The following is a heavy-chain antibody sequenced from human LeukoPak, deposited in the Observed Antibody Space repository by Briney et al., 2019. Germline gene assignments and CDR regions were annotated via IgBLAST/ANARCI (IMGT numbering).Heavy chain of an antibody. V-gene: IGHV3-21*01. Sequence: GGSLRLSCAASGFTFSSYSMNWVRQAPGKGLEWVSSISSGSSYIYYADSVKGRFTISRDNAKNSLYLQMNSLRAEDTAVYYCARDFLPDYWGQGTLVTVSS. CDR3: ARDFLPDY. J-gene: IGHJ4*02. CDR1: GFTFSSYS. CDR2: ISSGSSYI.